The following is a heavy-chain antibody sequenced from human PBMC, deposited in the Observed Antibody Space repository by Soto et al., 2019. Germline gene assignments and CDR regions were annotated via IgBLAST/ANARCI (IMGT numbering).Heavy chain of an antibody. J-gene: IGHJ6*02. CDR1: GGSISSSSYY. CDR3: ARPTPLGVGATPYYYYGMDV. CDR2: IYYSGST. D-gene: IGHD1-26*01. V-gene: IGHV4-39*01. Sequence: PSATLSLTCTVSGGSISSSSYYWGWIRQPPGKGLEWIGSIYYSGSTYYNPSLKSRVTISVDTSKNQFSLKLSSVTAADTAVYYCARPTPLGVGATPYYYYGMDVWGQGTTVTVS.